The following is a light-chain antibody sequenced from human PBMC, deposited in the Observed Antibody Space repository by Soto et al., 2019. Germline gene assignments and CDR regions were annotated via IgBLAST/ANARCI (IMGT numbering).Light chain of an antibody. CDR2: DVS. V-gene: IGKV3-11*01. CDR3: QQRSDSPWT. J-gene: IGKJ1*01. CDR1: ESVTNY. Sequence: EIVLTQSPATLSFSPGESGTLSCRASESVTNYLAWYQQKRGQAPRILVYDVSNRATGIPARFSGGGSGTDFTLTISKLEPEDFAVYYCQQRSDSPWTFGQGTKVDIK.